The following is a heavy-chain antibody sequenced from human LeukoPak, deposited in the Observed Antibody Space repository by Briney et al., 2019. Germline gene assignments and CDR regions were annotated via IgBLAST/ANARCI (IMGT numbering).Heavy chain of an antibody. Sequence: GESLKISCKGSGYTFTNYWIGWVRQMPGKGLEWMGIIYPGDSETRYSPSFQGQVTISADRSISSAYLQWSSLKASDTAMYYCARGTAMDEGFDYWGQGTLVTVSS. V-gene: IGHV5-51*01. D-gene: IGHD5-18*01. CDR3: ARGTAMDEGFDY. CDR1: GYTFTNYW. CDR2: IYPGDSET. J-gene: IGHJ4*02.